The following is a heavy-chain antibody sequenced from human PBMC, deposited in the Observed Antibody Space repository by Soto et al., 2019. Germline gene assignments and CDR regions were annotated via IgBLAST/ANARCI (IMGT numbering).Heavy chain of an antibody. CDR3: ARDLAYYYDSSVPYGMDV. J-gene: IGHJ6*02. CDR2: INSDGSST. Sequence: PGGSLRLSCAASGFTFSSYWMHWVRQAPGKGLVWVSRINSDGSSTSYADSVKGRFTISRDNAKNTLYLQMNSLRAEDTAVYYCARDLAYYYDSSVPYGMDVWGQRTTVTVSS. CDR1: GFTFSSYW. V-gene: IGHV3-74*01. D-gene: IGHD3-22*01.